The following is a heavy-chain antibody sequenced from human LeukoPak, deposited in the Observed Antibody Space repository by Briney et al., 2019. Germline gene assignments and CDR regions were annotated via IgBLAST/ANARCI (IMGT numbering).Heavy chain of an antibody. D-gene: IGHD3-3*01. J-gene: IGHJ5*02. CDR2: IYDSGST. CDR1: GGSIRSSYYY. V-gene: IGHV4-39*01. Sequence: SETLSLTCTVSGGSIRSSYYYWGWIRQPPGKGLEWIGSIYDSGSTYYNPSLKSRVTISVDTSKNQFSLKLSSVTAADTAVYYCARGPQGYYDFWSGCKIKANWFDPWGQGTLVTVSS. CDR3: ARGPQGYYDFWSGCKIKANWFDP.